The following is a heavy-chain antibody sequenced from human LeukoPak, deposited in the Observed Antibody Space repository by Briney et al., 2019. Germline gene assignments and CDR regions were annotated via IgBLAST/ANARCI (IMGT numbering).Heavy chain of an antibody. CDR1: GFTFGDYA. J-gene: IGHJ3*02. CDR2: IRSKAYGGTT. CDR3: TRVADSSGSFDAFDI. V-gene: IGHV3-49*04. D-gene: IGHD3-22*01. Sequence: GGSLRLSCTASGFTFGDYAMSWVRQAPGKGLEWVGFIRSKAYGGTTEYAASVKGRFTISRDDSKSIAYLQMNSLKTEDTAVYYCTRVADSSGSFDAFDIWGQGTMVTVSS.